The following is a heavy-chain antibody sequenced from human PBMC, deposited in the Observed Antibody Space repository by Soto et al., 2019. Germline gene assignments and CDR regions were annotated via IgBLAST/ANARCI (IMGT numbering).Heavy chain of an antibody. Sequence: PGLXXPSXXLSLTCTXXGGSXSXXXXXXXRQPPGKGLEWIGYIYYSGSTNSTPSLKSRVTXXVDXXKXXXXXXXXXXXXXDTAVYYCARVGGHDYGDYEYYFDYWGQGTLVTVSS. CDR1: GGSXSXXX. V-gene: IGHV4-59*01. CDR3: ARVGGHDYGDYEYYFDY. J-gene: IGHJ4*02. D-gene: IGHD4-17*01. CDR2: IYYSGST.